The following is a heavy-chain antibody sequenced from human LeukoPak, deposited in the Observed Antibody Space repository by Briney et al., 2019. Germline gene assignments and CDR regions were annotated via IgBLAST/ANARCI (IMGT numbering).Heavy chain of an antibody. CDR2: IYYSGST. V-gene: IGHV4-39*07. J-gene: IGHJ4*02. CDR3: ARDRGPYYYDSSGYYPYFDY. D-gene: IGHD3-22*01. Sequence: PSETLSLTCTVSGGSISSSSYYWGWIRQPPGTGLEWIGSIYYSGSTYYNPSLKSRVTISVDTSKNQFSLKLSSVTAADTAVYYCARDRGPYYYDSSGYYPYFDYWGQGTLVTVSS. CDR1: GGSISSSSYY.